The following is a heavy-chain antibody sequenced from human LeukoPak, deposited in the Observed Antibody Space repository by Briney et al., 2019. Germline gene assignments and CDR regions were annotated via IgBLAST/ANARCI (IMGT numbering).Heavy chain of an antibody. CDR2: IYYSGST. D-gene: IGHD2-2*01. Sequence: PPETLSLTCTVSGGSISSYYWSWIRQPPGKGLEWIGYIYYSGSTNYNPSLKSRVTISVDTSKNQFSLKLSSVTAADTAVYYCARALVVPAAGPDQDAFDIWGQGTMVTVSS. V-gene: IGHV4-59*01. CDR3: ARALVVPAAGPDQDAFDI. J-gene: IGHJ3*02. CDR1: GGSISSYY.